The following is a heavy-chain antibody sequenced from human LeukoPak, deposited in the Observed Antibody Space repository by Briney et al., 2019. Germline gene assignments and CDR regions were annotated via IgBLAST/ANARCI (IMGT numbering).Heavy chain of an antibody. V-gene: IGHV4-34*01. Sequence: SENLSLTCAVYGGSFSGYYWSWIRQPPAKGLEWIGEINHSGSTNYNPSLKSRVTISVDTSKNQFSLKLSSVTAADTAVYYCARGRGYNSFDYWGQGTLVTVSS. D-gene: IGHD5-24*01. J-gene: IGHJ4*02. CDR2: INHSGST. CDR3: ARGRGYNSFDY. CDR1: GGSFSGYY.